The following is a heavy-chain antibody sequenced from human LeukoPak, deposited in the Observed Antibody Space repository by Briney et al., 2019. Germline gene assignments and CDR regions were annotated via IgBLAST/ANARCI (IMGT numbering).Heavy chain of an antibody. Sequence: SETLSLTCTVSGYSISSGYYWGWIRQPPGKGLEWIGEINHSGSTNYNPSLKSRVTISVDTSKNQFSLKLSSVTAADTAVYYCARDLVTVTKGFDIWGQGTMVSVSS. CDR1: GYSISSGYY. D-gene: IGHD4-17*01. CDR3: ARDLVTVTKGFDI. V-gene: IGHV4-38-2*02. J-gene: IGHJ3*02. CDR2: INHSGST.